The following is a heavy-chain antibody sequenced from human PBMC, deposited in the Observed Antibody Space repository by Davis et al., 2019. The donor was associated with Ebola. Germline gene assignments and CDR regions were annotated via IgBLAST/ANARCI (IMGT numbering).Heavy chain of an antibody. Sequence: GESLKISCAASGFTFSSYGMHWVRQAPGKGLEWVAVISYDGSNKYYADSVKGRSTISRDNSKNTLYLQMNSLRAEDTAVYYCAKIGRGDWGQGTLVTVSS. J-gene: IGHJ4*02. CDR1: GFTFSSYG. CDR3: AKIGRGD. CDR2: ISYDGSNK. V-gene: IGHV3-30*18.